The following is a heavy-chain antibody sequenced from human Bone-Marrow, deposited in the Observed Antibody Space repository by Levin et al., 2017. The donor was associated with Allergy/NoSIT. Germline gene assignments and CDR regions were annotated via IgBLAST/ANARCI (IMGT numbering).Heavy chain of an antibody. CDR1: GFTFDDYA. J-gene: IGHJ4*02. D-gene: IGHD6-19*01. V-gene: IGHV3-9*01. CDR2: INWNSGSI. Sequence: SLKISCAASGFTFDDYAMHWVRQAPGKGLEWVSHINWNSGSIVYADSVKGRFTISRDNAKNTLYLQMNSLRAEDTAVYYCARDGYSSGWYFGVDYWGQGTLVTVSS. CDR3: ARDGYSSGWYFGVDY.